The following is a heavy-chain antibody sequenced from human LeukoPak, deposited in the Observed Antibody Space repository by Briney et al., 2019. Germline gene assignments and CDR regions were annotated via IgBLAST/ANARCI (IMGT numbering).Heavy chain of an antibody. Sequence: GESLKISCKGSGYSFTSYWIGWVRLMPGKGLEWMGIIYPGDSDTRYSPSFQGQVTISADKSISTAYLQWSSLKASDTAMYYCARTYYYGSGTRYWFDPWGQGTLVTVSS. V-gene: IGHV5-51*01. J-gene: IGHJ5*02. CDR2: IYPGDSDT. CDR3: ARTYYYGSGTRYWFDP. CDR1: GYSFTSYW. D-gene: IGHD3-10*01.